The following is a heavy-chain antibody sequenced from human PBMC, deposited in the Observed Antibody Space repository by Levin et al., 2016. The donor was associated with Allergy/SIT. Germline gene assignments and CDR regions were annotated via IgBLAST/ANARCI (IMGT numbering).Heavy chain of an antibody. CDR3: AKDFNCKTINCYSYGLDV. CDR1: GYSFTSYW. CDR2: IIPIFGTA. J-gene: IGHJ6*02. D-gene: IGHD2-21*01. Sequence: GGSLRLSCKGSGYSFTSYWISWVRQAPGQGLEWMGGIIPIFGTANYAQKLQGRVTMTTDTSTSTAYMELRSLRSEDTAVYYCAKDFNCKTINCYSYGLDVWGQGTTVTVSS. V-gene: IGHV1-18*04.